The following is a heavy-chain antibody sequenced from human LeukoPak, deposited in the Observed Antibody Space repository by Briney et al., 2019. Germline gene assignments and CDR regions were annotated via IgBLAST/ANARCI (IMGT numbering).Heavy chain of an antibody. V-gene: IGHV4-34*01. D-gene: IGHD1-1*01. CDR1: GGSFSGYY. CDR2: ISHTGST. CDR3: ARDSIRVQTGTTP. J-gene: IGHJ5*02. Sequence: SETLSLTCDVYGGSFSGYYWSWIRQPPGKGLEWIGEISHTGSTNYNPSLKSRVIISVDTSKNQFSLKLNSVTAADTAVYYCARDSIRVQTGTTPWGRGTLVTVSS.